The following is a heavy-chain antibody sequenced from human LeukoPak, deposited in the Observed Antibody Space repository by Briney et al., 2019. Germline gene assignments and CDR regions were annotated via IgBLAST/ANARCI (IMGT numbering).Heavy chain of an antibody. J-gene: IGHJ4*02. CDR1: GFTFSNYE. CDR3: ARKSGDLDY. CDR2: ISSSASTI. Sequence: GGSLRLSCAASGFTFSNYEMTWVRQAPRKGLEWVSYISSSASTIYYADSVRGRFTISRDNAKNSLYLQMNSLRAEDTAVYYCARKSGDLDYWEQGTLVTVSS. V-gene: IGHV3-48*03. D-gene: IGHD3-10*01.